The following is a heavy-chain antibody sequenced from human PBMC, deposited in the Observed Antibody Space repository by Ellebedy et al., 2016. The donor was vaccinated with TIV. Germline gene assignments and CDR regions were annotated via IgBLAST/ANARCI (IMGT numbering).Heavy chain of an antibody. J-gene: IGHJ5*02. V-gene: IGHV1-18*04. CDR1: GYTFTAYY. CDR3: ARDNTVGGTNWFDP. Sequence: AASVKVSCKASGYTFTAYYMHWVRQAPGQGLEWMGWISGLNGKTKYARTVQGRVTLTTDKAARTVYMELTSLRSDDTAVYYCARDNTVGGTNWFDPWGQGTLVIVSS. D-gene: IGHD6-19*01. CDR2: ISGLNGKT.